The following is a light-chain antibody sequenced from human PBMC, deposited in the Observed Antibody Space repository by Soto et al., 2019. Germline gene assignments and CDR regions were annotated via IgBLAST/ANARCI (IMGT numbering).Light chain of an antibody. CDR2: GNS. Sequence: QSVLTQPPSVSGAPGQRVTISCTGSSSNIGSGYDGHWYQQLPGTAHILRIYGNSNRPSGVPDRFSGSKSGTSAALALTGPQAQDEADSYCQSYDSSLSGWVFGGGTKLTVL. CDR1: SSNIGSGYD. CDR3: QSYDSSLSGWV. J-gene: IGLJ3*02. V-gene: IGLV1-40*01.